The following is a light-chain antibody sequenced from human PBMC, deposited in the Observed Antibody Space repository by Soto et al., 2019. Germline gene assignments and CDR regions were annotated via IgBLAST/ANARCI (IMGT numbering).Light chain of an antibody. CDR2: DVS. CDR3: SSYTSSSTYV. CDR1: SGDVGVYNY. Sequence: QSALTQPASVSGSPGQSITVSCYETSGDVGVYNYVSWYQHHPGKAPKLMIYDVSNRPSGVSNRFSGSKSGNTASLNISGLQTEDEADYYCSSYTSSSTYVFGTGTKLTVL. V-gene: IGLV2-14*03. J-gene: IGLJ1*01.